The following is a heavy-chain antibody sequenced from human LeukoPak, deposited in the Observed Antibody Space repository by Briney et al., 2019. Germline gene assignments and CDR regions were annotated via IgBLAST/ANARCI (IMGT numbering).Heavy chain of an antibody. CDR1: GFTFSSYS. CDR2: ISSSSSYI. CDR3: ARDMAPDRGWHIADDAFDI. Sequence: PGGSLRLSCAASGFTFSSYSMNWVRQAPGKGLEWVSSISSSSSYIYYADSVKGRFTISRDNAKNSLYPQMNSLRAEDTAVYYCARDMAPDRGWHIADDAFDIWGQGTMVTVSS. V-gene: IGHV3-21*01. D-gene: IGHD2-21*01. J-gene: IGHJ3*02.